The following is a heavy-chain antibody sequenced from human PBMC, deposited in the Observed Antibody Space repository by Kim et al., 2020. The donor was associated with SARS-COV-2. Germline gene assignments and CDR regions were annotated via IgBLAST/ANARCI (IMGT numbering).Heavy chain of an antibody. J-gene: IGHJ4*02. CDR1: GYTLTELS. D-gene: IGHD3-22*01. CDR2: FDPEDGET. V-gene: IGHV1-24*01. Sequence: ASVKVSCKVSGYTLTELSMHWVRQAPGKGLEWMGGFDPEDGETIYAQKFQGRVTMTEDTSTDTAYMELSSLRSEDTAVYYCATLDSSGYYKEYYFDYWGQGTQVTVSS. CDR3: ATLDSSGYYKEYYFDY.